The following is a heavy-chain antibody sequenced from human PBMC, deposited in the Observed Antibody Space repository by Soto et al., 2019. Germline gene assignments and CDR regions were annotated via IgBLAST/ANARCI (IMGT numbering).Heavy chain of an antibody. V-gene: IGHV4-30-4*01. CDR3: AKGGGGTTAIGSTRDYYYGMDV. CDR2: IYYSGST. CDR1: GGSISSGDYY. J-gene: IGHJ6*02. Sequence: PSETLSLTCTVSGGSISSGDYYWSWIRQPPGKGLEWIGYIYYSGSTYYNPSLKSRVTISVDTSKNQFSLKLSSVTAADTAVYHCAKGGGGTTAIGSTRDYYYGMDVWGQGTTVTVSS. D-gene: IGHD1-7*01.